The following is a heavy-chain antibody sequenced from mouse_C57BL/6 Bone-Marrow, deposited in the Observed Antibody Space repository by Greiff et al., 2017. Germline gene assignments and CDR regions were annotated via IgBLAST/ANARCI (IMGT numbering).Heavy chain of an antibody. Sequence: QVQLQQSGAELVKPGASVKISCKASGYAFSSYWMNWVKQRPGKGLEWIGQIYPGDGDTNYNGKFKGKATLTADKSSSTAYMQLSSLTSEDSAVYFCAREGETGTDDYWGQGTTLTVSS. CDR1: GYAFSSYW. D-gene: IGHD4-1*01. CDR2: IYPGDGDT. CDR3: AREGETGTDDY. V-gene: IGHV1-80*01. J-gene: IGHJ2*01.